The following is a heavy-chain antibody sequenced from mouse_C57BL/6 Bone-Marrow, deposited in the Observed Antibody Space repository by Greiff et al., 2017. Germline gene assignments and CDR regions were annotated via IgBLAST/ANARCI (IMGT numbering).Heavy chain of an antibody. CDR2: ICIGNGYT. V-gene: IGHV1-58*01. J-gene: IGHJ2*01. CDR1: GYTFTSYG. Sequence: EVQLQQSGAELVRPGSSVKMSCKTSGYTFTSYGINWVKQRPGQGLEWIGYICIGNGYTEYNEKFKGKATLTSDTSSSTAYMQLSSLTSEDSAIYFCARWVTGKLDYWGQGTTLTVSS. D-gene: IGHD4-1*01. CDR3: ARWVTGKLDY.